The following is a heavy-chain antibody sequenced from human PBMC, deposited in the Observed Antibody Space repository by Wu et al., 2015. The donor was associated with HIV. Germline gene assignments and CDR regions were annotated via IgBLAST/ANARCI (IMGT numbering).Heavy chain of an antibody. CDR1: GYTFTGYF. CDR2: VNPNSGDA. V-gene: IGHV1-2*02. J-gene: IGHJ4*02. D-gene: IGHD2/OR15-2a*01. Sequence: QVQLVQSGAEVKKPGASVNVSCKASGYTFTGYFLHWVRQAPGQGPEWMGWVNPNSGDANYAQKYQDRVTMTTDTSIRTAYMELRSLRSDDTAVYYCTRGAPTFFVNINEVTGYQGLGGYWGQGTLVTVSS. CDR3: TRGAPTFFVNINEVTGYQGLGGY.